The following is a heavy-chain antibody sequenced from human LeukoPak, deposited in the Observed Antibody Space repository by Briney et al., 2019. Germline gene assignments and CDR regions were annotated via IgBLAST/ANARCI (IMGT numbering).Heavy chain of an antibody. CDR2: INHGGST. CDR1: GGSFSGYY. CDR3: ARAPYILMVRGVISWFDP. J-gene: IGHJ5*02. D-gene: IGHD3-10*01. V-gene: IGHV4-34*01. Sequence: SETLSLTCAVYGGSFSGYYCSWIRQTPGKGLEWIGEINHGGSTSYNPSLKSRLTISVGSANNHFSLRVTSVTAADTAVYYCARAPYILMVRGVISWFDPWGQGTLVTVSS.